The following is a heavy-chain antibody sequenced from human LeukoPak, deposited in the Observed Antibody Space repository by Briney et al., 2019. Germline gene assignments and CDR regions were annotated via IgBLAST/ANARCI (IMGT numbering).Heavy chain of an antibody. Sequence: ASVKVSCKTSGDTFTTYAIIWVRQAPGQGLEWMGWINPNSGGTNYAQKFQGRVTMTRDTSISTAYMELSRLRSDDTAVYYCARDQGYYDSSGYDAFDIWGQGTMVTVSS. V-gene: IGHV1-2*02. J-gene: IGHJ3*02. CDR2: INPNSGGT. CDR3: ARDQGYYDSSGYDAFDI. CDR1: GDTFTTYA. D-gene: IGHD3-22*01.